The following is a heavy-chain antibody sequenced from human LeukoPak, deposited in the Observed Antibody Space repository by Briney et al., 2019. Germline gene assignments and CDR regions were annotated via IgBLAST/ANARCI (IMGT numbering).Heavy chain of an antibody. J-gene: IGHJ4*02. CDR2: ISGSGDST. CDR1: GFTFSNYA. Sequence: GGSLRLSCAASGFTFSNYAINWVRQAPDKGLEWVSAISGSGDSTYYADSVRGRFTISRDNPKNTVYLHVSSLRAEDTALYFCAKDNSDYFDYWGQGTLITVSS. D-gene: IGHD4-23*01. V-gene: IGHV3-23*01. CDR3: AKDNSDYFDY.